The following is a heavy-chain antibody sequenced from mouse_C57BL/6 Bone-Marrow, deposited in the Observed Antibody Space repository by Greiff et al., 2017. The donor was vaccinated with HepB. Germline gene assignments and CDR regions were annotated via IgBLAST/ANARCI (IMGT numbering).Heavy chain of an antibody. CDR1: GYTFTSYG. J-gene: IGHJ4*01. CDR3: ARPLYYYGLMGY. CDR2: IYPRSGNT. Sequence: VKVVESGAELARPGASVKLSCKASGYTFTSYGISWVKQRPGQGLEWIGEIYPRSGNTYYNEKFKGKATLTADKSYSTAYMELRSLTSEDSAVYFCARPLYYYGLMGYWGQGTSVTVSS. D-gene: IGHD1-1*01. V-gene: IGHV1-81*01.